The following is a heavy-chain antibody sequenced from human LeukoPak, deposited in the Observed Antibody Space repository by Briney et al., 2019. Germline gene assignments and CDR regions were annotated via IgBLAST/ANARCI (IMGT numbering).Heavy chain of an antibody. Sequence: GGSLRLSCAASGFTFSSYAMSWVRQAPGKGLEWVSAISGSGGSTYYADSVKGRFTISRDNVNNMLYLHMNSLRAEDTAVYYCASFGISWRSSYWGQGTLVTVSS. V-gene: IGHV3-23*01. D-gene: IGHD2-21*01. CDR1: GFTFSSYA. J-gene: IGHJ4*02. CDR3: ASFGISWRSSY. CDR2: ISGSGGST.